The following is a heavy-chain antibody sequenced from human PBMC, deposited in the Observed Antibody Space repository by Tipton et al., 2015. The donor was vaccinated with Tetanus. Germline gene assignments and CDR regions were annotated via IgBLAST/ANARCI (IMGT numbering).Heavy chain of an antibody. CDR3: VSSPRFRTGRFES. D-gene: IGHD3-3*01. Sequence: SLRLSCAASGFSFSTSWMSWLRQAPGKGLEWVAVIYTGGSTYYADSVRGRFTISRDNSRDTLFLQMNSLRVDDTAVYYCVSSPRFRTGRFESWGQGTHVTVSP. V-gene: IGHV3-53*01. CDR2: IYTGGST. CDR1: GFSFSTSW. J-gene: IGHJ4*02.